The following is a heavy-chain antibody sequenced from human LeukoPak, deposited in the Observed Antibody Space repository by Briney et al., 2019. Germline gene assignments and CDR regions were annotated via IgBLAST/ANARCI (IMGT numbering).Heavy chain of an antibody. D-gene: IGHD6-13*01. CDR1: GFTFSSYW. V-gene: IGHV3-7*03. CDR2: IKQDGSEK. CDR3: AKVPAAAGTFDY. J-gene: IGHJ4*02. Sequence: GGSLRLSCAASGFTFSSYWMSWVREAPGKGRGCVANIKQDGSEKYYVDSVKGRFTISRDNAKNSLNLQMNSRRAEDTAVYYCAKVPAAAGTFDYWGQGTLVTVSS.